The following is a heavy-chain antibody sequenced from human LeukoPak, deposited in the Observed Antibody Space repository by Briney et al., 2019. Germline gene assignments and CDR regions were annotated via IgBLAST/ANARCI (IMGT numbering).Heavy chain of an antibody. D-gene: IGHD3-10*02. CDR3: PKDRGPYVGIDINWLDP. CDR2: ISGRGDNA. Sequence: GGSLRLSCVASGFTFHIYAINWVRQAPGKGLEWVSAISGRGDNAHYADSVKGRLSISRDNSMNTIYLQMPTLTGEDTAVYYCPKDRGPYVGIDINWLDPWGQGTLVIVSS. V-gene: IGHV3-23*01. CDR1: GFTFHIYA. J-gene: IGHJ5*02.